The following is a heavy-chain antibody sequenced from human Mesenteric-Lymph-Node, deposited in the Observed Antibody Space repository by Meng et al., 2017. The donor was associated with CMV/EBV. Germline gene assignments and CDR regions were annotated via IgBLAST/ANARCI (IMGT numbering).Heavy chain of an antibody. J-gene: IGHJ4*02. CDR3: ARDRDTDWYSPFDY. CDR2: INPKTGGR. V-gene: IGHV1-2*06. Sequence: QVHLVRSVAEVKKPGASVRFSCTASGYTFIDYYINWVRQAPGQGLEWMGRINPKTGGRSYAQNFQGRVTMTRDTSINTAYMEVNRLNSDDTAMYYCARDRDTDWYSPFDYWGPGTLVTVSS. CDR1: GYTFIDYY. D-gene: IGHD3-9*01.